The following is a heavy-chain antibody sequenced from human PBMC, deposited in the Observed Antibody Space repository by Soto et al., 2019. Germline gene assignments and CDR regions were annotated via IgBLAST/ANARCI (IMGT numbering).Heavy chain of an antibody. D-gene: IGHD5-18*01. V-gene: IGHV4-4*02. J-gene: IGHJ5*02. CDR2: IYHSGST. CDR1: GGSISSSNW. CDR3: ASGYSYRYIGWFDP. Sequence: SETLSLTCAVSGGSISSSNWWSWVRQPPGKGLEWIGEIYHSGSTNYNPSLKSRVTISVDKSKNQFSLKLSSVTAADTAVYYCASGYSYRYIGWFDPWGQGTLVTVS.